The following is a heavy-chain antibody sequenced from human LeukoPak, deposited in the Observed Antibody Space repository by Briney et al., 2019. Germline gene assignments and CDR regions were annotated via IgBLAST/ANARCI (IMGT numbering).Heavy chain of an antibody. CDR3: ARGITIFGVVLYFDY. V-gene: IGHV4-59*01. J-gene: IGHJ4*02. Sequence: SETLSPTCTVSGGSISSYYWSWIRQPPGKGLEWIGYIYYSGSTNYNPSLKSRVTISVDTSKNQFSLKLSSVTAADTAVYYCARGITIFGVVLYFDYWGQGTLVTVSS. D-gene: IGHD3-3*01. CDR2: IYYSGST. CDR1: GGSISSYY.